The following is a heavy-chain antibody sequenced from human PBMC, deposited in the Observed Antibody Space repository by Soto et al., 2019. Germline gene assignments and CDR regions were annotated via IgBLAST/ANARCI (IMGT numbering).Heavy chain of an antibody. CDR3: ARSQYSSSWYPFDY. Sequence: QVQLVESGGGVVQPGRSLGLSCAASGFTFSSYGMHWVRQAPGKGLEWVAVIYYDGSNKYYADSVKGRFTISSDNSKNTLYLQMNSLRAEDTAVYYCARSQYSSSWYPFDYWGQGTLVTVSS. J-gene: IGHJ4*02. CDR1: GFTFSSYG. CDR2: IYYDGSNK. V-gene: IGHV3-33*01. D-gene: IGHD6-13*01.